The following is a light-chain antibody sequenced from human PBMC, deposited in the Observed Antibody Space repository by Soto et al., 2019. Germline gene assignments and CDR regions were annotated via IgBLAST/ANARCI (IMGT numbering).Light chain of an antibody. Sequence: EIVLTQSPDTLSLSPGERATLSCRASQTIRSSYLAWYQQKPGQPPRLLIYGASSRATGIPDRFSGSGSGTDFTLTISRLEPEDFAVYFCQQHGGSPLTFGGGTKVEIK. CDR2: GAS. J-gene: IGKJ4*01. CDR1: QTIRSSY. CDR3: QQHGGSPLT. V-gene: IGKV3-20*01.